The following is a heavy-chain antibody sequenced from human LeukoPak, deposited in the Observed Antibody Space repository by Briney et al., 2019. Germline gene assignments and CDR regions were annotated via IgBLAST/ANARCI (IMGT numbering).Heavy chain of an antibody. D-gene: IGHD1-1*01. CDR2: MNPNSGNT. CDR3: TRGSFKLHAFDI. V-gene: IGHV1-8*01. Sequence: APVKVSCKASGYIFTSYDINWVRLATGQGLEWMGWMNPNSGNTGYAQKFQGRVTMTRNTSISTAYMELSSLRSEDTAVYYCTRGSFKLHAFDIWGQGTMVTVSS. J-gene: IGHJ3*02. CDR1: GYIFTSYD.